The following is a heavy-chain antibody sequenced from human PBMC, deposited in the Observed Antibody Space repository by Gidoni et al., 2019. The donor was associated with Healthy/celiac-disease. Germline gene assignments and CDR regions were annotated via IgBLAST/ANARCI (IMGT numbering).Heavy chain of an antibody. Sequence: QVQLQESGPGLVKPSQTLSLTCTVSGGSISSGGYYWSWIRQHPGKGLEWIGYIYYSGSTYYNPSLKSRVTISVDTSKNQFSLKLSSVTAADTAVYYCARDNSHAYCSSTSCHKARAFDIWGQGTMVTVSS. V-gene: IGHV4-31*03. CDR2: IYYSGST. CDR1: GGSISSGGYY. CDR3: ARDNSHAYCSSTSCHKARAFDI. J-gene: IGHJ3*02. D-gene: IGHD2-2*02.